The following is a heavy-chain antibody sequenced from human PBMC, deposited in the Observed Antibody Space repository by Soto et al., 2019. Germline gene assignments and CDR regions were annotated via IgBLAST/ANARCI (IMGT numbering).Heavy chain of an antibody. CDR1: GFTFSSYG. J-gene: IGHJ3*02. CDR2: IWYDGSNK. Sequence: GGSLRLSCAASGFTFSSYGMHWVRQAPGKGLEWVAVIWYDGSNKYYADSVKGGLTISRDNSKNMLYLQMNRLRAEDTAVYYCARDGSITFGGAKNAFDIWGQGTMVTVSS. CDR3: ARDGSITFGGAKNAFDI. V-gene: IGHV3-33*01. D-gene: IGHD3-16*01.